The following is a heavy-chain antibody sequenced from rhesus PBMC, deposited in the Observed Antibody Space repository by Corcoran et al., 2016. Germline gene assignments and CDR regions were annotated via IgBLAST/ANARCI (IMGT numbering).Heavy chain of an antibody. Sequence: QVQLQESGPGVVKPSETLSLTCAVSGYSISSGYDWSWIRKPPGKGLEWIGTIYGSSGSTNYKPYLKNRVTISKDTSKNQFSLKLSSVTAADTAVYYCAREAGVFEFWGQGALVTVSS. CDR3: AREAGVFEF. CDR2: IYGSSGST. J-gene: IGHJ1*01. D-gene: IGHD3-34*01. V-gene: IGHV4-76*01. CDR1: GYSISSGYD.